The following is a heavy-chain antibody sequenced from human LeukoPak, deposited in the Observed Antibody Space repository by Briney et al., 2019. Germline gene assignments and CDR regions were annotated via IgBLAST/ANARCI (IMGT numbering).Heavy chain of an antibody. V-gene: IGHV3-48*01. J-gene: IGHJ4*02. CDR2: ISSSSSTI. D-gene: IGHD6-6*01. CDR1: GFTVSSNY. Sequence: PGGSLRLSCAASGFTVSSNYMSWVRQAPGKGLEWVSYISSSSSTIYYADSVKGRFTISRDNSKNTLYLQMNSLRAEDTAVYYCAKGAGQLVLESYFDYWGQGTLVTVSS. CDR3: AKGAGQLVLESYFDY.